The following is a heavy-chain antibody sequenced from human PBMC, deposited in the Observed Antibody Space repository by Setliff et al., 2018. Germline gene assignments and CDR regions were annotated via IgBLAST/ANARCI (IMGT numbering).Heavy chain of an antibody. CDR1: GYTFSNYG. D-gene: IGHD2-15*01. J-gene: IGHJ4*02. Sequence: ASVKVSCKASGYTFSNYGITWVRQAPGQGLEWMGWINNYSFKTNYPQKFLGRVTVTTDTSTSTAYMELTSLGSDDTAVYYCSRLVRYCTRTSCQRLSGGEFWGQGTLVTV. V-gene: IGHV1-18*01. CDR3: SRLVRYCTRTSCQRLSGGEF. CDR2: INNYSFKT.